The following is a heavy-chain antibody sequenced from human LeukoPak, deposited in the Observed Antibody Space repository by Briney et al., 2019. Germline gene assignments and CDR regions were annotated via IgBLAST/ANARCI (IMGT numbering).Heavy chain of an antibody. Sequence: GGSLRLSCAASGFTFSSYWMHWVRQAPGKGLVWVSRINSDGSSTSYADSVKGRFTISRDNSKNTLYLQMNSLRAEDTAVYYCARDRGYCSGGSCYSGAFDIWGQGTMVTVSS. CDR1: GFTFSSYW. V-gene: IGHV3-74*01. CDR3: ARDRGYCSGGSCYSGAFDI. J-gene: IGHJ3*02. D-gene: IGHD2-15*01. CDR2: INSDGSST.